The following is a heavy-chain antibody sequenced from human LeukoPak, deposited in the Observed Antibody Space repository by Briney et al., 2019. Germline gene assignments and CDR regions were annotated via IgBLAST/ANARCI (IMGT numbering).Heavy chain of an antibody. Sequence: KASQTLSLTCAISGDSFSSNSTAWNWIRQSPWRGLEWLGRTYYRSKWYNDYAVSVKSRITINPDTSKNQFSLQLNSVTPEDTAVYYCARVGDYGDYHPFDYWGQGTLVTVSS. J-gene: IGHJ4*02. CDR3: ARVGDYGDYHPFDY. CDR1: GDSFSSNSTA. V-gene: IGHV6-1*01. D-gene: IGHD4-17*01. CDR2: TYYRSKWYN.